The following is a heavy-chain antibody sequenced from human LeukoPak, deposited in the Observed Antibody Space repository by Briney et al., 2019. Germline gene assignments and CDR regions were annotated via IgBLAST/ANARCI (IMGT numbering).Heavy chain of an antibody. D-gene: IGHD2-8*01. CDR2: ISSSSSYI. J-gene: IGHJ4*02. CDR3: ARARFSCTNGVCYKKGFDY. CDR1: GFTFSSYS. V-gene: IGHV3-21*01. Sequence: PGRSLRLSCAASGFTFSSYSMNWVRQAPGKGLEWVSSISSSSSYIYYADSVKGRFTISRDNAKNSLYLQMNSLRAEDTAVYYCARARFSCTNGVCYKKGFDYWGQGTLVTVSS.